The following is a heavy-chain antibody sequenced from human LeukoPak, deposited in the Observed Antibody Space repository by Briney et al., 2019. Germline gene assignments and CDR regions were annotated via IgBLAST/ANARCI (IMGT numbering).Heavy chain of an antibody. J-gene: IGHJ4*02. D-gene: IGHD1-26*01. V-gene: IGHV1-18*01. CDR3: ARDDGWELRRSDY. Sequence: ASAKVSCKASGYTFSTHGISWVRQAPGQGLEWMGWISPYNDNTNYAQKLQGRVTMTTDTSTSTAYMELRSLRSDDTAVYYCARDDGWELRRSDYWGQGTLVTVSS. CDR2: ISPYNDNT. CDR1: GYTFSTHG.